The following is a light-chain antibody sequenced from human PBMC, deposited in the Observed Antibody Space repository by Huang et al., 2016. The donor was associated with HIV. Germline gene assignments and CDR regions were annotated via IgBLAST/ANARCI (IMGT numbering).Light chain of an antibody. J-gene: IGKJ2*01. CDR1: QSIASN. V-gene: IGKV1-39*01. CDR2: DAS. Sequence: DIQMTQSPSSLSASVGDRVTITCRASQSIASNLHWYQQRPGKAPKRLIYDASSLQRGVPSRFSGSGSGTDFTLTISSVQPEDFATYYCQQGDNTPYTFGQGTKLEIK. CDR3: QQGDNTPYT.